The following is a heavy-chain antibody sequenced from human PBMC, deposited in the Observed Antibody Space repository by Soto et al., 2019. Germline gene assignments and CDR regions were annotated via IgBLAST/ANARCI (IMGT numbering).Heavy chain of an antibody. J-gene: IGHJ4*02. D-gene: IGHD1-1*01. V-gene: IGHV3-74*01. CDR2: INMDGTRT. Sequence: PGGSLRLSCAASGFTFSGDWMHWVRQAAGKGLVWVSRINMDGTRTNYADSVKGRFTISRDNAKNTLYLQMDSLRVDDTAVYFCARGPRGLYHHDVWGQGALVTVSS. CDR1: GFTFSGDW. CDR3: ARGPRGLYHHDV.